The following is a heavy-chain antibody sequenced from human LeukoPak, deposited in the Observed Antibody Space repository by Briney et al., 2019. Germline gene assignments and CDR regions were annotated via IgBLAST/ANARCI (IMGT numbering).Heavy chain of an antibody. CDR3: AKGGKWDVTPFDY. Sequence: GGSLRLSCAASGFTFSSYAMNWVRQAPGKGLEWVSTISGSGDSTSYADSVKGRFTISRDNSKNTLYLQVNSLRAEDTAVYYCAKGGKWDVTPFDYWGQGTLVTVSS. D-gene: IGHD1-26*01. V-gene: IGHV3-23*01. CDR1: GFTFSSYA. J-gene: IGHJ4*02. CDR2: ISGSGDST.